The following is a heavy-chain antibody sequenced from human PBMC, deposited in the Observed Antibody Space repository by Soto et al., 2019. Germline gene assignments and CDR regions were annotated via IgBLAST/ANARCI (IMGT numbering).Heavy chain of an antibody. J-gene: IGHJ6*02. CDR1: GGTFSSYA. D-gene: IGHD2-8*01. Sequence: GPSVKVSCKASGGTFSSYAISWVRQAPGQGLEWMGGIIPIFGTANYAQKFQGRVTITADESTSTAYMELSSLRSEDTAVYYCASGLYCTNGVCHYYYYGMDVWGQGTTVTVS. CDR2: IIPIFGTA. V-gene: IGHV1-69*13. CDR3: ASGLYCTNGVCHYYYYGMDV.